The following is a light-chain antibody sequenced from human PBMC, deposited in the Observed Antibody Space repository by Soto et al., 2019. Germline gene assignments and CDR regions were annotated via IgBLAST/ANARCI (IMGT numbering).Light chain of an antibody. CDR3: QQYNNWTIT. Sequence: EIVLTQSPGTLSLSPGERATLSRRASQSVSSSYLAWYQKKPGQAPRLLIYGASTRATGLPARFSGSGSGTEFNLTISRLQSEDFAVYECQQYNNWTITFGQGTRLEIK. J-gene: IGKJ5*01. V-gene: IGKV3-15*01. CDR2: GAS. CDR1: QSVSSSY.